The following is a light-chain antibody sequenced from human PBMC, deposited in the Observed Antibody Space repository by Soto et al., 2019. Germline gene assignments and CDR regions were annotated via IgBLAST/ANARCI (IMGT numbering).Light chain of an antibody. CDR2: DVS. CDR1: SSDVGGYNY. Sequence: SALTKPASVSGSPGQSITISCTGTSSDVGGYNYVSWYQQHPGKAPKLMIYDVSNRPSGVSNRFSGSKSGNTASLTISGLQAEDEADYYCSSYTSGSTLDVFGTGTKVTVL. J-gene: IGLJ1*01. CDR3: SSYTSGSTLDV. V-gene: IGLV2-14*01.